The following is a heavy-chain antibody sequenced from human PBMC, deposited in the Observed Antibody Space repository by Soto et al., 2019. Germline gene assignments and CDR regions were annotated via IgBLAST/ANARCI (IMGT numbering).Heavy chain of an antibody. V-gene: IGHV1-2*04. CDR1: GYTFTGYY. D-gene: IGHD6-19*01. CDR3: AREDSSGWSHPLDP. J-gene: IGHJ5*02. Sequence: ASVKVSFKASGYTFTGYYMHWVRQAPGQGLEWMGWINPNSGGTNYAQKFQGWVTMTRDTSISTAYMELSRLRSDDTAVYYCAREDSSGWSHPLDPWGQGTLVTVSS. CDR2: INPNSGGT.